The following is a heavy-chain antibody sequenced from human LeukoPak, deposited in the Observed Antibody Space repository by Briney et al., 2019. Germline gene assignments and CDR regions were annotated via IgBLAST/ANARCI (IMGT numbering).Heavy chain of an antibody. V-gene: IGHV4-59*01. CDR2: ISDSGRT. CDR3: ARDSGSYSGFDY. Sequence: SETLSLTCTVSGGSISSYYWSWIRQPPGKGLEWIGYISDSGRTKFNSSLKSRVIISVDTSNNQFSLNLSSVTAADTAVYYCARDSGSYSGFDYWGQGTLVTVSS. J-gene: IGHJ4*02. D-gene: IGHD1-26*01. CDR1: GGSISSYY.